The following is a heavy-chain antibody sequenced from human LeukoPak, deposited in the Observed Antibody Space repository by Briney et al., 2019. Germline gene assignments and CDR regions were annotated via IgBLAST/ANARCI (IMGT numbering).Heavy chain of an antibody. V-gene: IGHV4-4*07. J-gene: IGHJ4*02. D-gene: IGHD3-3*01. Sequence: PSETLSLTCTVSGGSISSYYWSWIRQPAGNGLEWIGRIYTSGSTNYNPSLKSRVTMSVDTSKNQFSLKLSSVTAADTAVYYCAYYDFWSGYFNWGQGTLVTVSS. CDR3: AYYDFWSGYFN. CDR2: IYTSGST. CDR1: GGSISSYY.